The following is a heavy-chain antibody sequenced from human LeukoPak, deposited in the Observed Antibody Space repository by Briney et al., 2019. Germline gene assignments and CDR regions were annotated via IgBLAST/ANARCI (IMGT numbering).Heavy chain of an antibody. CDR1: GGSISSYY. CDR2: IYYSGST. CDR3: ARDEPKGGYFDY. D-gene: IGHD3-16*01. V-gene: IGHV4-59*01. J-gene: IGHJ4*02. Sequence: SETLSLTCTVSGGSISSYYWSWIRQPPGKGLEWIGYIYYSGSTNYNPSLKSRVTISVDTSKNQFSLKLSSVTAADTAVYYCARDEPKGGYFDYWGQGTLVTVSS.